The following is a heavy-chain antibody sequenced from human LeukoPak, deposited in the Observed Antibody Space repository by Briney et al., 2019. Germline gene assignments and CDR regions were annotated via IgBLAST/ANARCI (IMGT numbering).Heavy chain of an antibody. V-gene: IGHV3-7*01. CDR1: GFTFSSYW. CDR3: ARGGWYYYDSSGYPSGY. J-gene: IGHJ4*02. CDR2: IKQDGSEK. D-gene: IGHD3-22*01. Sequence: PGGSLRLSCAASGFTFSSYWMSWARQAPGKGLEWVANIKQDGSEKYYVDSVKGRFTISRDNAKNSLYLQMNSLRAEDTAVYYCARGGWYYYDSSGYPSGYWGQGSLVTVSS.